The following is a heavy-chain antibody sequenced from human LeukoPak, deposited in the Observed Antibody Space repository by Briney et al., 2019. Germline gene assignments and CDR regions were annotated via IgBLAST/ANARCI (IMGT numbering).Heavy chain of an antibody. CDR3: ARVVYDILTGYPNWFDP. CDR1: GGSISSYY. V-gene: IGHV4-59*01. D-gene: IGHD3-9*01. J-gene: IGHJ5*02. Sequence: PSETLSLTCTVSGGSISSYYWSWIRQPPGKGLEWIGYIYYSGSTNYNPSIKSRVTISVDTSKNQFSLKLSSVTAADTAVYYCARVVYDILTGYPNWFDPWGQGALVTVSS. CDR2: IYYSGST.